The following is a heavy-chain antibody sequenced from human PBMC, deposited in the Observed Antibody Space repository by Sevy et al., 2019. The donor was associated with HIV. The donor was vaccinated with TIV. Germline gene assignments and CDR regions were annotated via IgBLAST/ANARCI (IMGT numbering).Heavy chain of an antibody. CDR3: AKVLHIVEIPAAIGYYCGMDV. Sequence: GGSLRLSCAASGFTFSTYGMHWVRQAPGKGLEWVAFIRFDGSIKYYRDSVKGRLTNSRDNSKNTLYLQMNSLRAEDTAVYFCAKVLHIVEIPAAIGYYCGMDVWGQGTTVTVSS. V-gene: IGHV3-30*02. CDR2: IRFDGSIK. D-gene: IGHD2-2*01. J-gene: IGHJ6*02. CDR1: GFTFSTYG.